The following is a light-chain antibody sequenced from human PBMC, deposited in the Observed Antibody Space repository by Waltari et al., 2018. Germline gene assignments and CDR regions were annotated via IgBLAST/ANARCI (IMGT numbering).Light chain of an antibody. Sequence: QSALTQPPSASGSPGQSVTIPCTGTSRDVGAYNSASWYQQHPGEAPKLMIYEVNKRPSGVPDRFSGSKSGNTASLTVSGLQAEDEADYYCSSYAGGNNFVVFGGGTKLTVL. J-gene: IGLJ2*01. CDR2: EVN. CDR1: SRDVGAYNS. V-gene: IGLV2-8*01. CDR3: SSYAGGNNFVV.